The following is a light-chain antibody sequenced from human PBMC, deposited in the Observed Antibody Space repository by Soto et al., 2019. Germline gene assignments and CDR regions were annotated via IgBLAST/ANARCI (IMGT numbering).Light chain of an antibody. CDR2: SPS. CDR3: QQCNSFPIT. J-gene: IGKJ5*01. Sequence: DIQMTQSPSSVSASVGDRVTITCRARQNIDNWLAWNQQKPGKAPHLLIYSPSTLQNGVPSRFGGSGSWTDFTLTISSLQPEDFATYYCQQCNSFPITFGQGTRLEI. V-gene: IGKV1-12*01. CDR1: QNIDNW.